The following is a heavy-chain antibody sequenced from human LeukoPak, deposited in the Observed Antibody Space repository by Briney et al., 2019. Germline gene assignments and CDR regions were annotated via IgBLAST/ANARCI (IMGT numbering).Heavy chain of an antibody. CDR3: ASGYYSGGSGYSPADY. V-gene: IGHV1-18*01. J-gene: IGHJ4*02. Sequence: ASVKVSCKASGYMFSNFFSSYGITWVRQAPGQGLEWMGWISPYKGNKKFAQKFQGRVTMTTDTPTSTAYMELRSLRSDDTAVYYCASGYYSGGSGYSPADYWGQGTLVTVSS. D-gene: IGHD3-22*01. CDR1: GYMFSNFFSSYG. CDR2: ISPYKGNK.